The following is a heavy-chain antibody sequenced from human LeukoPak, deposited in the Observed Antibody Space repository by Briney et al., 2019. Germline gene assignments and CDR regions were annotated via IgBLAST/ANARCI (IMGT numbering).Heavy chain of an antibody. CDR2: INTDGSST. J-gene: IGHJ6*03. CDR3: ARDHRGSGSRYYYYYMDV. V-gene: IGHV3-74*01. CDR1: GFTFSSYW. Sequence: DPGGSLRLSCAASGFTFSSYWMHWVRQAPGKGLVWVSRINTDGSSTSYADSVKGRFTISRDNAKNTLYLQMNSLRAEDTAVYYCARDHRGSGSRYYYYYMDVWGKGTTVTISS. D-gene: IGHD3-10*01.